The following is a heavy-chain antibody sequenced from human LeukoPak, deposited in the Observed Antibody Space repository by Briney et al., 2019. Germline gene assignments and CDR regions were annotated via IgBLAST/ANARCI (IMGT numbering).Heavy chain of an antibody. J-gene: IGHJ4*02. Sequence: EASVKVSCKASGGTFSSYAISWVRQAPGQGLEWMGGIIPIFGTANYAQKFQGRVTITADESTSTAYMELSSLRSEDTAVYYCARGRGLLTMTEPFDYWGQGTLVTVSS. CDR1: GGTFSSYA. CDR2: IIPIFGTA. CDR3: ARGRGLLTMTEPFDY. D-gene: IGHD3-22*01. V-gene: IGHV1-69*13.